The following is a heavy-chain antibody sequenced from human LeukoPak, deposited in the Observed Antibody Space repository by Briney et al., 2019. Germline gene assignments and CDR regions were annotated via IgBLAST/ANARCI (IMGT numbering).Heavy chain of an antibody. J-gene: IGHJ4*02. V-gene: IGHV4-61*02. D-gene: IGHD2-8*02. CDR2: IYISGTS. Sequence: PSETLSLTCTVSGGSISSGSYYWSWIRQPAGKGLEWSGRIYISGTSTYNPSLKSRVTISADTSRNQFSLKLSSVTVADTAFCYCARGYWFYFDYWGQGTLVTVSS. CDR3: ARGYWFYFDY. CDR1: GGSISSGSYY.